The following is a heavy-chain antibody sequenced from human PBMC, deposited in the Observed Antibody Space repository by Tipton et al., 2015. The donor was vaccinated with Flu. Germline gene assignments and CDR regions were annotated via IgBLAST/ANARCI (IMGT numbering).Heavy chain of an antibody. CDR1: GFTFSSYA. CDR3: ARDRGDYGDYLY. Sequence: SLRLSCAASGFTFSSYAMHWVRQAPGKGLEWVAVTSYDGSKIYYTDSVKGRFTISRDNSKNTLYLQMNSLRPEDTAAYYCARDRGDYGDYLYWGQGTLVTVSS. CDR2: TSYDGSKI. J-gene: IGHJ4*02. D-gene: IGHD4-17*01. V-gene: IGHV3-30*10.